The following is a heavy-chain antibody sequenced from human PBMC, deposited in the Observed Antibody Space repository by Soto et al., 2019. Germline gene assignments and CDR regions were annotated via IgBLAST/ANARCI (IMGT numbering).Heavy chain of an antibody. J-gene: IGHJ6*02. CDR2: IKSKTDGGTT. CDR3: TTCPDIVLVPAYYYGMDV. CDR1: GFTFSNAW. D-gene: IGHD2-2*01. V-gene: IGHV3-15*07. Sequence: EVQLVESGGGLVKPGGSLRLSCASSGFTFSNAWMNWVRQAPGKGLEWVGRIKSKTDGGTTDYAAPVKGRFTISRDDSKNTLYLQMNSLKTEDTAVYYCTTCPDIVLVPAYYYGMDVWGQGTTVTVSS.